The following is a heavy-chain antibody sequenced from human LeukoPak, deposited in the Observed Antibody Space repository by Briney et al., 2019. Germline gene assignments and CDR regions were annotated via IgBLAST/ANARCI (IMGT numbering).Heavy chain of an antibody. CDR2: INPNSGGT. V-gene: IGHV1-2*04. CDR3: ARVAYGDYEEYFQH. J-gene: IGHJ1*01. CDR1: GYTFTGYY. D-gene: IGHD4-17*01. Sequence: ASVKVSCKASGYTFTGYYMHWVRQAPGQGLEWMGWINPNSGGTNYAQKFQGWVTMTRDTSISTAYMELSRLRSDDTAVYYCARVAYGDYEEYFQHWGQGTLVTVSS.